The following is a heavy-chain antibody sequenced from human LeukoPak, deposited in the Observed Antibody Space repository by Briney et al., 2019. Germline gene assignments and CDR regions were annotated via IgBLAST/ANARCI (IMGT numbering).Heavy chain of an antibody. CDR1: GGSISSYY. V-gene: IGHV4-59*01. J-gene: IGHJ4*02. Sequence: SETLSLTCTVSGGSISSYYWSWIRQPPGKGLEWIGYIYYSGSTNYNPSLKSRVTMSVDTSKNQFSLKLSSVTAADTAVYYCARQDYGGNSGYDYWGQGTLVTVSS. D-gene: IGHD4-23*01. CDR2: IYYSGST. CDR3: ARQDYGGNSGYDY.